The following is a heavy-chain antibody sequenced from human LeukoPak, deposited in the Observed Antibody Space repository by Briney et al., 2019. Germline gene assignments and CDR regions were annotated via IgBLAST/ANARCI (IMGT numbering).Heavy chain of an antibody. D-gene: IGHD1-26*01. CDR2: IWYDGSNK. V-gene: IGHV3-33*08. CDR3: ARENSGSYRYDY. CDR1: GFTFSSYG. Sequence: PGGSLRLSCAASGFTFSSYGMHWVRQAPGKGLEWVAVIWYDGSNKYYADSVKGRFTISRDNSKNTLYLQMNSLRAEDTAVYYCARENSGSYRYDYWGQGTLVTVSS. J-gene: IGHJ4*02.